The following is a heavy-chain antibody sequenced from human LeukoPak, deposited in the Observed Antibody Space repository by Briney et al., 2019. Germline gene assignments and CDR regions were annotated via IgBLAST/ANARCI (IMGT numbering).Heavy chain of an antibody. J-gene: IGHJ4*02. CDR1: GYTFTSYY. V-gene: IGHV1-46*01. CDR2: INPSGGST. D-gene: IGHD3-9*01. Sequence: ASVKVSCKASGYTFTSYYMHWVRQAPGQGLEWMGIINPSGGSTSYAQKFQGRVTMTRDTSTSTVYMELSSLRSEDTAVYYCARASTVYDILTGRHPTLDYWGQGTLVTVSS. CDR3: ARASTVYDILTGRHPTLDY.